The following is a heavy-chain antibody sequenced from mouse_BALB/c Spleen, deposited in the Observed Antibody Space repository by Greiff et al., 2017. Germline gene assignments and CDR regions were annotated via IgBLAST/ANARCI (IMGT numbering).Heavy chain of an antibody. CDR3: ARSITTVFDY. D-gene: IGHD1-1*01. CDR1: GFTFSSYA. V-gene: IGHV5-9-4*01. J-gene: IGHJ2*01. CDR2: ISSGGSYT. Sequence: EVHLVESGGGLVKPGGSLKLSCAASGFTFSSYAMSWVRQSPEKRLEWVAEISSGGSYTYYPDTVTGRFTISRDNAKNTLYLEMSSLRSEDTAMYYCARSITTVFDYWGQGTTLTVSS.